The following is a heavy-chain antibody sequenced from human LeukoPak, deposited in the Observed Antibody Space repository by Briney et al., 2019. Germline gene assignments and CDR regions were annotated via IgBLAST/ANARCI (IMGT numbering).Heavy chain of an antibody. Sequence: GGSLRLSCAASGLTFSSYGMHWVRQAPGKGLEWVAFIRYDGSNKYYADSVKVRFTISRDNSKNTLYLQMNSLRAEDTAVYYCAKDRNPIAVAGTYFQHWGQGTLVTVSS. CDR2: IRYDGSNK. D-gene: IGHD6-19*01. V-gene: IGHV3-30*02. CDR3: AKDRNPIAVAGTYFQH. J-gene: IGHJ1*01. CDR1: GLTFSSYG.